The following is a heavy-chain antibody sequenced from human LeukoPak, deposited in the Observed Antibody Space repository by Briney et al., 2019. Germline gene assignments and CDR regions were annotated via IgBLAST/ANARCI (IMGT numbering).Heavy chain of an antibody. V-gene: IGHV2-5*02. CDR2: TCWDDDK. D-gene: IGHD6-19*01. J-gene: IGHJ4*02. Sequence: SGPTLVNPTQTLTLTCTFSGFSLTTTGESVGWIRQPPGKALEWLALTCWDDDKRYSPSLQSRLTITKDTSNNRVVLSMTNMDPVDTAPYYCAHKHSAVGGFDYWGQGTLVTVSS. CDR3: AHKHSAVGGFDY. CDR1: GFSLTTTGES.